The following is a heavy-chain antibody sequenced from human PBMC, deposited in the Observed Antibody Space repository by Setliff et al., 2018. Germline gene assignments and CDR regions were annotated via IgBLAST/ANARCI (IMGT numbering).Heavy chain of an antibody. J-gene: IGHJ4*02. V-gene: IGHV3-23*03. CDR1: GFSFGDYA. D-gene: IGHD1-20*01. CDR3: AKGGGNWYHYFDY. Sequence: PGGSLRLSCAASGFSFGDYAMNWVRQAPGKGLEWVAVIFSAGTSTYYADSVKGRFTISRDNSNNRLYLQMNSLKAEDTAVYYCAKGGGNWYHYFDYWGQGSLVTVSS. CDR2: IFSAGTST.